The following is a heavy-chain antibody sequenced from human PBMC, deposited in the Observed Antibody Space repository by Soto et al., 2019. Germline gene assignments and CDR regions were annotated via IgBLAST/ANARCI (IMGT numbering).Heavy chain of an antibody. V-gene: IGHV4-4*07. J-gene: IGHJ4*02. Sequence: SETLSLTCTVSGGSINTFYWSWVRQPAGNGLEWIGRIFSSGSTSFNPSLESRVAMSVDTSKNHFSLNLSSVTAADMAVYYCAREGSYSAYNFAHGIQLWSFDFWGQGALITVSS. D-gene: IGHD5-12*01. CDR3: AREGSYSAYNFAHGIQLWSFDF. CDR2: IFSSGST. CDR1: GGSINTFY.